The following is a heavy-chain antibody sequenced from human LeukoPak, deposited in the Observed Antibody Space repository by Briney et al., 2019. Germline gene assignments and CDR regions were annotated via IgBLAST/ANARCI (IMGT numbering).Heavy chain of an antibody. CDR3: AKDKSYAFDS. V-gene: IGHV3-23*01. Sequence: GGSLRLSCAASGFTFSNYAMTWVRQAPGKGLEWVSGISGSGSNIDYADSVKGRFTISRDNSKNTVSLQMSSLRAEDTAVYYCAKDKSYAFDSWGQGTLVTVSS. CDR1: GFTFSNYA. D-gene: IGHD2-2*01. J-gene: IGHJ4*02. CDR2: ISGSGSNI.